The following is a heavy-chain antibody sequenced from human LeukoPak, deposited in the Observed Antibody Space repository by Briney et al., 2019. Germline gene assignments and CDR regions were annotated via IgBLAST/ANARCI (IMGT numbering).Heavy chain of an antibody. CDR1: GYTFTGYY. V-gene: IGHV1-2*02. CDR2: INPNSGVT. J-gene: IGHJ3*02. D-gene: IGHD5/OR15-5a*01. CDR3: ARDVSSLERNDAFDI. Sequence: HGASVKVSCKASGYTFTGYYIHWVRQAPGQGLEWMGWINPNSGVTNYAQKFQGRVTTTRDTSISTVYMELSSLISDDTVVYYCARDVSSLERNDAFDIWGQGTMVTVSS.